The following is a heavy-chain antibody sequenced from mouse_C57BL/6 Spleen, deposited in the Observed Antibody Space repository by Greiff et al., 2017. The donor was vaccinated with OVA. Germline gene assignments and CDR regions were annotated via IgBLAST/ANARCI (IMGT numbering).Heavy chain of an antibody. CDR2: ISDGGSYT. CDR1: GFTFSSYA. Sequence: LVESGGGLVKPGGSLKLSCAASGFTFSSYAMSWVRQTPEKRLEWVATISDGGSYTSYPDNVKGRFTISRDNAKNNLYLQMSHLKSEDTAMYYCARDPSTFYFDYWGQGTTLTVSS. J-gene: IGHJ2*01. CDR3: ARDPSTFYFDY. V-gene: IGHV5-4*01.